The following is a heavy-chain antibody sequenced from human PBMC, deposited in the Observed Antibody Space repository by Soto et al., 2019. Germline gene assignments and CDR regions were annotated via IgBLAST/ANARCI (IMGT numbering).Heavy chain of an antibody. CDR2: ISGSGGST. V-gene: IGHV3-23*01. CDR3: ATAAYYDFWSGYYSPY. J-gene: IGHJ4*02. CDR1: GFTFSSYA. D-gene: IGHD3-3*01. Sequence: GGSLRLACAASGFTFSSYAMIWVRQSPGKGLDWFSAISGSGGSTYYADSVKVRFTISRDNSKNTLYLQMNSLRAEDTAVYYCATAAYYDFWSGYYSPYWGQGTLVTVSS.